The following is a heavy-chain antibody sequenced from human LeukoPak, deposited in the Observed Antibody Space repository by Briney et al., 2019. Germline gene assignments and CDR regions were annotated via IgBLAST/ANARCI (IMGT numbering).Heavy chain of an antibody. V-gene: IGHV4-59*01. CDR2: IYYSGST. Sequence: SETLSLTCTVSGGSISSYYWSWLRQPPGKGLEWIGYIYYSGSTNYNPSLKGRVTISVDTSKNQFSLKLSSVTAADTAVYYCARANYGDLFFDYWGQGTLVTVSS. J-gene: IGHJ4*02. CDR3: ARANYGDLFFDY. CDR1: GGSISSYY. D-gene: IGHD4-17*01.